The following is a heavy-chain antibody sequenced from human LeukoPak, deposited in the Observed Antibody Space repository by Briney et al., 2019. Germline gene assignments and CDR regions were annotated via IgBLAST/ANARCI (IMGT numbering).Heavy chain of an antibody. CDR3: ARDPGYCSGGSCYSFAFDI. J-gene: IGHJ3*02. Sequence: SETLSLTCTVSGYSISSGYYWGWIRQPPGKGLEWIANIYHSGSTNYNPSLKSRVTISVDTSKNQFSLKLSSVTAADTAVYYCARDPGYCSGGSCYSFAFDIWGQGTMVTVSS. D-gene: IGHD2-15*01. CDR2: IYHSGST. V-gene: IGHV4-38-2*02. CDR1: GYSISSGYY.